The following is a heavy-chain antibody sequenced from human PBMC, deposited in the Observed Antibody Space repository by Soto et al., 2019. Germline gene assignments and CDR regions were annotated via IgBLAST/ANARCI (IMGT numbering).Heavy chain of an antibody. CDR2: MNPNSGNT. V-gene: IGHV1-8*01. CDR1: GYTFTSYD. D-gene: IGHD2-15*01. J-gene: IGHJ5*02. CDR3: ARGRGSGGSCYSNCWFDP. Sequence: QVQLVQSGAEVKKPGASVKVSCKASGYTFTSYDINWVRQATGQGLEWMGWMNPNSGNTGYAQKFQGRVTMTRNTSISTAYLELSSLRSEDTAVYYCARGRGSGGSCYSNCWFDPWGQGTLVTVSS.